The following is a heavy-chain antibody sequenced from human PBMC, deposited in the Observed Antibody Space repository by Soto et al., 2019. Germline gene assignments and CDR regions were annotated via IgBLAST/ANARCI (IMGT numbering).Heavy chain of an antibody. V-gene: IGHV1-18*01. CDR1: GYTFTSYG. D-gene: IGHD3-22*01. CDR2: ISAYNGNT. J-gene: IGHJ5*02. Sequence: ASVKVSCKASGYTFTSYGISWVRQAPGQGLEWMGWISAYNGNTNYAQKLQGRVTMTTDTSTSTAYMELRSLRSDDTAVYYCARVFSYDSRMGWFDPWGQGTLVTLSS. CDR3: ARVFSYDSRMGWFDP.